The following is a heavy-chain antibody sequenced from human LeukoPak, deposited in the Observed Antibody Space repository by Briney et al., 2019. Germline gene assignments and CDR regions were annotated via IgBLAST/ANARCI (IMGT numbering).Heavy chain of an antibody. D-gene: IGHD2-2*01. J-gene: IGHJ4*02. CDR2: ITSVSSYK. V-gene: IGHV3-21*01. Sequence: GGSLRLSCKASGFTFSNYAMNWVRQAPGKGLEWVSSITSVSSYKYYADSVKGRFTITRDNAKNSLFLQMNSLRAEDTAIYYCARDPTADDYWGQGTLVTVSS. CDR3: ARDPTADDY. CDR1: GFTFSNYA.